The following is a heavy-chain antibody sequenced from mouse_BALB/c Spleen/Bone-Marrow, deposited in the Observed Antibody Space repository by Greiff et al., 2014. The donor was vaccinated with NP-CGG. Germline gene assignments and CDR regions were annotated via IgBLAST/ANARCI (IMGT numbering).Heavy chain of an antibody. V-gene: IGHV1-7*01. J-gene: IGHJ4*01. Sequence: VQLVESGAELAKPGGSVKMSCKASDYTFTSYWMHWVKQRPGQGLEWIGYINPSTGYTEYNQNFKDKATLTADKSSITAYMQLSSLTSEDSAVYYCTRSTGAMDYWGQGTSVTVSS. CDR3: TRSTGAMDY. CDR2: INPSTGYT. D-gene: IGHD3-2*01. CDR1: DYTFTSYW.